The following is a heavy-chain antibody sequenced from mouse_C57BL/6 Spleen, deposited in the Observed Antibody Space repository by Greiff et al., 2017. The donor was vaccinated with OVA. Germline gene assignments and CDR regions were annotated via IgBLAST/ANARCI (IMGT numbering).Heavy chain of an antibody. D-gene: IGHD3-3*01. J-gene: IGHJ4*01. CDR1: GYTFTSYW. CDR2: INPSNGGT. V-gene: IGHV1-53*01. CDR3: AREGGLGYAMDY. Sequence: VQLQQPGTELVKPGASVKLSCKASGYTFTSYWMHWVKQRPGQGLEWIGNINPSNGGTNYNEKFESKATLTVDKSSSTAYMQLSSLTSEDSAVYYCAREGGLGYAMDYWGQGTSVTVSS.